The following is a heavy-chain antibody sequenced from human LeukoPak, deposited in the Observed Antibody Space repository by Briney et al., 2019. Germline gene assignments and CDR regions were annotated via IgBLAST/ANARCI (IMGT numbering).Heavy chain of an antibody. Sequence: GGSLRLSCAASGFTFSSHAMTWVRQAPGKGLEWVSVIGRYGGDIHYADSVEGRFTISRDNSKNTLYLQMNSLRAEDTAVYYCARAGSGSYYYYYGMDVWGQGTTVTVSS. CDR1: GFTFSSHA. J-gene: IGHJ6*02. D-gene: IGHD2-15*01. CDR2: IGRYGGDI. CDR3: ARAGSGSYYYYYGMDV. V-gene: IGHV3-23*01.